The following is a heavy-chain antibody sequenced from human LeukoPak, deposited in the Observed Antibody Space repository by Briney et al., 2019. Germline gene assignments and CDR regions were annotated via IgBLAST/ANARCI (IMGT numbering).Heavy chain of an antibody. V-gene: IGHV4-34*01. CDR1: GGSFSGYY. D-gene: IGHD6-6*01. CDR2: INHSGST. J-gene: IGHJ4*02. Sequence: PSEALSLTCAVYGGSFSGYYWSWIRQSPGKGLEWIGEINHSGSTNYNPSLKSRVTISVDTSKNQFSLKLSSVTAADTAVYYCASLEYSRSSLFDYWGQGTLVTVSS. CDR3: ASLEYSRSSLFDY.